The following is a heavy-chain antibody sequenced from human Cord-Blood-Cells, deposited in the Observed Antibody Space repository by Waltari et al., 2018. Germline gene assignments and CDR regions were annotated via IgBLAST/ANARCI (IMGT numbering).Heavy chain of an antibody. V-gene: IGHV5-51*01. CDR2: IYPGDSDP. CDR3: ASTVSTSIYCSSTSCYAFDI. J-gene: IGHJ3*02. CDR1: GYSFTSYW. D-gene: IGHD2-2*01. Sequence: EVQLVQSGAEVKKPGESLKISCKGSGYSFTSYWIGWVCQMPRKGLEWMGIIYPGDSDPRYSPSFQGQVTISADKSISTAYLQWSSLKASDTAMYYCASTVSTSIYCSSTSCYAFDIWGQGTMVTVSS.